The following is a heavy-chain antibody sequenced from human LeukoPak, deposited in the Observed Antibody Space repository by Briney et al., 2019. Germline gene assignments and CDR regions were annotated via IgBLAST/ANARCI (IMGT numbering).Heavy chain of an antibody. CDR1: GFTFDDYA. CDR2: ISWNSGSI. J-gene: IGHJ4*02. Sequence: PGRSLRLACAASGFTFDDYAMHWVRQAPGKGLEWVSGISWNSGSIGYADSVKGRLTISRDNSKSTLYLQMNSLRAEDTALYYCAKEGGLWFGGLLSRYVDFWGQGALVSVSS. CDR3: AKEGGLWFGGLLSRYVDF. D-gene: IGHD3-10*01. V-gene: IGHV3-9*01.